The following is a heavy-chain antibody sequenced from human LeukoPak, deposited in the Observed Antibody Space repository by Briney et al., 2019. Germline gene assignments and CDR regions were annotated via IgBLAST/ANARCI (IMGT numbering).Heavy chain of an antibody. V-gene: IGHV3-21*01. CDR3: ARGGKYYGSGSYDNPNYFDY. D-gene: IGHD3-10*01. CDR1: GFTFRSYS. CDR2: ISTSSSHI. J-gene: IGHJ4*02. Sequence: GGSLRLSCAASGFTFRSYSMNWVRQAPGMGLEWVSSISTSSSHIYYADSVEGRFTISRDNAKNSLYLQMNSLRAEDTAVYYCARGGKYYGSGSYDNPNYFDYWGQGTLVTVSS.